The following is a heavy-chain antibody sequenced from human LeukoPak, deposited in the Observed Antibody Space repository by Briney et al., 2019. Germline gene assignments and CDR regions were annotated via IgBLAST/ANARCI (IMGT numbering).Heavy chain of an antibody. CDR2: ISNDGGGT. Sequence: GGSLRLSCAASGFIFNNYGLIWVRQAPGKGLEWVYAISNDGGGTTYADFVEGRFTISRDNSKNTLFLQMNSLRAEDTALYYCAKGGSGYFADLWGQGTLVTVSS. CDR1: GFIFNNYG. D-gene: IGHD3-22*01. V-gene: IGHV3-23*01. CDR3: AKGGSGYFADL. J-gene: IGHJ5*02.